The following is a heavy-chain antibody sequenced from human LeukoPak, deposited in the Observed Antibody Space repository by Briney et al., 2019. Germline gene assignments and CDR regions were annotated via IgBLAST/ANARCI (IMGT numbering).Heavy chain of an antibody. CDR1: GFTFSTYG. Sequence: PGGTLRLSCAASGFTFSTYGMSWVRQAPGKGLEWVSAISGSGGSKYYADSVKGRFTISRDNSKNKLYLQMNSLRAEDTAVYYCAKIRRGYSYGHQLVYDAFDIWGQGTMVTVSS. V-gene: IGHV3-23*01. CDR3: AKIRRGYSYGHQLVYDAFDI. J-gene: IGHJ3*02. D-gene: IGHD5-18*01. CDR2: ISGSGGSK.